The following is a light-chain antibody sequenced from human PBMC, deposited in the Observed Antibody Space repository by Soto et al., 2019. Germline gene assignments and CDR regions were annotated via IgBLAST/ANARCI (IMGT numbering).Light chain of an antibody. Sequence: QSVLTQPPSASGSPGQSVTISCTGTSSDVGGYDYVSWYQQHPGKAPKLMIYEVNKRPSGVPDRFSGSKSGNTASLTVSGLQAEDEADYYCSSYAGSNKGVFGGGTQLTVL. CDR3: SSYAGSNKGV. V-gene: IGLV2-8*01. CDR2: EVN. CDR1: SSDVGGYDY. J-gene: IGLJ3*02.